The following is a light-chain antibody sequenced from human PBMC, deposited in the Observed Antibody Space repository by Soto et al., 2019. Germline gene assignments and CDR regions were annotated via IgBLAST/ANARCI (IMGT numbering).Light chain of an antibody. J-gene: IGLJ3*02. CDR2: EVT. Sequence: QSALTQPPSVSGSPGQSVTISCTGTSSDVGSYNRVSWYQQPPGTAPKLMIYEVTKRPSGVPDRFSGSKSGNTASLTVSGLQADDESDYYCSSYAGSKTLVFGGGTKLTVL. CDR1: SSDVGSYNR. CDR3: SSYAGSKTLV. V-gene: IGLV2-18*02.